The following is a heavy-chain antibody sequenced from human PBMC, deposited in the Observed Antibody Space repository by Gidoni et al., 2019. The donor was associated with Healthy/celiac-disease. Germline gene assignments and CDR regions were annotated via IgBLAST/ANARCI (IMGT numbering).Heavy chain of an antibody. CDR1: GFTFSSYG. D-gene: IGHD3-22*01. Sequence: QVQLVESGGGVVQPGRSLRLSCAASGFTFSSYGMHWVRQSPGKGLVWVAVISYDGSNKYYSDSVNVRFTISRDNSNKTLYLQMNRLRAEEPAVYYCAKDLGYYYDSSGYSGSYLYFDLWGRGTLVTVSS. V-gene: IGHV3-30*18. CDR3: AKDLGYYYDSSGYSGSYLYFDL. J-gene: IGHJ2*01. CDR2: ISYDGSNK.